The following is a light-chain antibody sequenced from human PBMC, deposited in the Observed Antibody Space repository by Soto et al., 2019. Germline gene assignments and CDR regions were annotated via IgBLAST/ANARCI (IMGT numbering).Light chain of an antibody. Sequence: DRSTIHCRASQSISTWLAWYQQKPGEAPKLLIYKASNLESGVPSRFSGSGSQTDFTLTISSLQPDDFATYYCQQYNSYSWKFGQGTKVDIK. J-gene: IGKJ1*01. CDR3: QQYNSYSWK. CDR1: QSISTW. CDR2: KAS. V-gene: IGKV1-5*03.